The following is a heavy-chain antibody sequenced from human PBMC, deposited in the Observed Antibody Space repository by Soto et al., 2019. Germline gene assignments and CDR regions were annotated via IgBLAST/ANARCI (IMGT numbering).Heavy chain of an antibody. V-gene: IGHV4-59*08. D-gene: IGHD5-12*01. Sequence: SETLSLTCTVSGGSITSYYWSWIRQPPGKGLEWIGYIYFSGSANYNPSLKSRVTISVDTCKNQLSLKLISVTAADTAVYYCARQYSGYGDYWGQETLVTVSS. CDR1: GGSITSYY. CDR3: ARQYSGYGDY. CDR2: IYFSGSA. J-gene: IGHJ4*02.